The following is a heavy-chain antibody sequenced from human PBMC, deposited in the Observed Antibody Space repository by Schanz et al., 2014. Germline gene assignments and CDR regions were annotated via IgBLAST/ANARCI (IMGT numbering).Heavy chain of an antibody. D-gene: IGHD3-9*01. CDR2: ISAYNGNM. Sequence: QVQLVQSGAEVKKPGASVKVSCKASGYTLTGFGVSWVRQAPGQGREWMGWISAYNGNMNYAPKVQDRVTMTTDTSPSQAYMELRSLRSDDTAVYYCARGWGYDALTGYVFWGQGTLVTVSS. CDR3: ARGWGYDALTGYVF. V-gene: IGHV1-18*01. CDR1: GYTLTGFG. J-gene: IGHJ4*02.